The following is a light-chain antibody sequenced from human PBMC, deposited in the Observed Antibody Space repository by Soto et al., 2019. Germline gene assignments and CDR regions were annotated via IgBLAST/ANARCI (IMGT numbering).Light chain of an antibody. CDR3: QQCYNWPLT. V-gene: IGKV3-15*01. Sequence: EIVMTQSPATLSVSPGERATLSCRASQSVSSSLAWYQQKPGQAPRLLIYGASTRATGVPARFSGSGSGTEFALTISSPQSEDFAVYYCQQCYNWPLTFGGGTKVEIK. CDR1: QSVSSS. J-gene: IGKJ4*01. CDR2: GAS.